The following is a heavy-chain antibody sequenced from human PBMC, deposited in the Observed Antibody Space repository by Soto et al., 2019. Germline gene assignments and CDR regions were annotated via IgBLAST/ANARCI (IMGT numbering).Heavy chain of an antibody. CDR3: AKSGDGYNSGIEYYFDY. V-gene: IGHV3-23*01. J-gene: IGHJ4*02. CDR2: ISGSGGST. D-gene: IGHD5-12*01. CDR1: GFTFSSYA. Sequence: TGGSLRLSCAASGFTFSSYAMSWVRQAPGKGLEWVSAISGSGGSTYYADSVKGRFTISRDNSKNTLYPQMNSLRAEDTAVYYCAKSGDGYNSGIEYYFDYWGQGTLVTVSS.